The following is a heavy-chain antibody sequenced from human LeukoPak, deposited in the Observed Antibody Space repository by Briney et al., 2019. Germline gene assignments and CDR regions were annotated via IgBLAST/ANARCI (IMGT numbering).Heavy chain of an antibody. CDR1: GYTFTSHG. J-gene: IGHJ4*02. V-gene: IGHV1-18*01. CDR2: ISAYNGNT. D-gene: IGHD3-22*01. Sequence: ASVKVSCKASGYTFTSHGISWVRQAPGQGLEWMGWISAYNGNTNYAQKLQGRVTMTTDTSTSTAYMELRSLRSDDTAVYYCARVLAYYDSSGYSFDYWGQGTLVTVSS. CDR3: ARVLAYYDSSGYSFDY.